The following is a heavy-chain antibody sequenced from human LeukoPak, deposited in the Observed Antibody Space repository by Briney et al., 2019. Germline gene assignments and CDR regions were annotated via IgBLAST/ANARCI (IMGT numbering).Heavy chain of an antibody. J-gene: IGHJ4*02. D-gene: IGHD6-6*01. CDR2: ISSSGSTI. CDR3: ARFRYSSSDLDY. Sequence: GGSLRLSCAASEFTFNSYDLNWVRQAPGKGLEWVSYISSSGSTIYYADSVKGRFTISRDNAKNSLYLQMNSLRAEDTAIYYCARFRYSSSDLDYWGQGTLVTVSS. CDR1: EFTFNSYD. V-gene: IGHV3-48*03.